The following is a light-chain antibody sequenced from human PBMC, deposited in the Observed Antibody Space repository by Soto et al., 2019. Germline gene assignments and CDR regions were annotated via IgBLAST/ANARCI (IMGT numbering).Light chain of an antibody. CDR3: QQYYSTPPT. CDR1: QSVNSNY. Sequence: EIVLTQSPGTLSLSPGDRATLSCRASQSVNSNYLAWYQRKPGQAPRLLIYGASNRATDIPYRFSASGSGTEFTLTITRLEAEDCAVYYCQQYYSTPPTFGQGTKVEVK. V-gene: IGKV3-20*01. CDR2: GAS. J-gene: IGKJ1*01.